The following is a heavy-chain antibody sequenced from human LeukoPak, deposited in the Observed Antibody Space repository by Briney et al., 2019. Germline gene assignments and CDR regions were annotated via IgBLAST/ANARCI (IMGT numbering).Heavy chain of an antibody. CDR2: IIPIFGTA. V-gene: IGHV1-69*13. D-gene: IGHD2-15*01. Sequence: GASVKVSCEASGGTFSSYAISWVRQAPGQGPEWMGGIIPIFGTANYAQKFQGRVTITADESTSTAYMELSSLRSEDTAVYYCWGYCSGGSCYRFDYWGQGTLVTVSS. CDR1: GGTFSSYA. CDR3: WGYCSGGSCYRFDY. J-gene: IGHJ4*02.